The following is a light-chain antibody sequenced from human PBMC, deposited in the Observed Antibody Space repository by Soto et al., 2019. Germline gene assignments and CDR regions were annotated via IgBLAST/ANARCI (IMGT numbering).Light chain of an antibody. Sequence: EIVLTQSPGTLSLSPGERASLSCRASQIVTSTYLAWYQQKPDQAPRLLIFGAYNRAAGIPDRFSGSGSGTDFTLTISRLEPEDFAVYYCHQYGTTFGQGTKVEIK. CDR2: GAY. CDR1: QIVTSTY. V-gene: IGKV3-20*01. J-gene: IGKJ1*01. CDR3: HQYGTT.